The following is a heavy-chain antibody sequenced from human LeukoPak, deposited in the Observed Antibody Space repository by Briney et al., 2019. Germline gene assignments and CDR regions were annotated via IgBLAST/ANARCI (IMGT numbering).Heavy chain of an antibody. V-gene: IGHV3-30-3*01. CDR3: VRDGVNYYDSSGYSMDPSGVLRY. J-gene: IGHJ4*02. CDR2: VSYDGGIK. CDR1: GFTFSSYW. Sequence: GGSLRLSCAASGFTFSSYWMDWVRQAPGRGLEWVAVVSYDGGIKFSADSVKGRFTISRDNSKNTLYLQMNSLRAEDTAVYYCVRDGVNYYDSSGYSMDPSGVLRYWGQGTLVTVSS. D-gene: IGHD3-22*01.